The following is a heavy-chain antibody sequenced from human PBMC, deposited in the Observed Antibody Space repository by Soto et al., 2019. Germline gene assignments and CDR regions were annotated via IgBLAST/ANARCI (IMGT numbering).Heavy chain of an antibody. J-gene: IGHJ4*02. V-gene: IGHV2-5*02. CDR2: IYWDDDK. CDR1: GFSLSTSGVG. D-gene: IGHD2-8*01. CDR3: AHRGGRMAFDY. Sequence: QITLKESGPTLVKPTQTLTLTCTFSGFSLSTSGVGVGWIRQPPGKALDWLALIYWDDDKPYSPSLKSRLTXPTXTSKNQVVLTMTNMDPVDTATYYCAHRGGRMAFDYWGQGTLVTVSS.